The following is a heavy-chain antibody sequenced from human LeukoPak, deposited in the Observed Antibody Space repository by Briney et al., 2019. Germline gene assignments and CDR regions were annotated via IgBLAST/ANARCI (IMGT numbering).Heavy chain of an antibody. D-gene: IGHD6-13*01. CDR1: GYTFTSYA. CDR3: ARGLIAAAKYNWFDP. V-gene: IGHV1-3*01. J-gene: IGHJ5*02. Sequence: ASVKVSCKASGYTFTSYAMHWVRQAPGQRLEWMGWIYAGNGNTKYSQKFQGRVTITRDTSASTAYMELSSLRSEDTAVYYCARGLIAAAKYNWFDPWGQGTLVTVSS. CDR2: IYAGNGNT.